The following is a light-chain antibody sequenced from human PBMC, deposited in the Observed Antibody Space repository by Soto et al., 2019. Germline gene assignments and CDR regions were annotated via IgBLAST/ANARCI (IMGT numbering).Light chain of an antibody. CDR1: QGVSSSY. J-gene: IGKJ3*01. CDR3: QQYGSAPSLFT. CDR2: ETS. V-gene: IGKV3-20*01. Sequence: EIVLTQSPASLSLSPGERATLSCRASQGVSSSYLAWYQQKPGQAPRLLIHETSTRATGIPDRFGGSGSGTDFTLTISRLEPEDSAVYYCQQYGSAPSLFTFGPGTKVDIK.